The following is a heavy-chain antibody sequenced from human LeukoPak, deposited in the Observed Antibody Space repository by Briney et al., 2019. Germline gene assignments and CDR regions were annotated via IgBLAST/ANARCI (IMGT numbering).Heavy chain of an antibody. Sequence: PSETLSLTCTVSGDSISGFYWSWIRQPPGKGVEWIGYIYYSGSTNYNPSLKSRVTISVDTSKNRFSLKLSSVTAADTAVYYCARGVVTAPQTFDYWGQGTLVTVSS. J-gene: IGHJ4*02. V-gene: IGHV4-59*01. D-gene: IGHD2-21*02. CDR1: GDSISGFY. CDR3: ARGVVTAPQTFDY. CDR2: IYYSGST.